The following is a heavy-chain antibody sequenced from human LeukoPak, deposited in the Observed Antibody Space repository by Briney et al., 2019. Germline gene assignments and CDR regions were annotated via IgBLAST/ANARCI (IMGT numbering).Heavy chain of an antibody. V-gene: IGHV3-23*01. J-gene: IGHJ4*02. CDR2: ISGSGGST. CDR3: AKDWANLEWLPNY. D-gene: IGHD5-12*01. Sequence: PGGSLRLSCAASGFTFSSYAMSWVRQAPGKGLGWVSAISGSGGSTYYADSVKGRFTISRDNSKNTLYLQMNSLRAEDTAVYYCAKDWANLEWLPNYWGQGTLVTVSS. CDR1: GFTFSSYA.